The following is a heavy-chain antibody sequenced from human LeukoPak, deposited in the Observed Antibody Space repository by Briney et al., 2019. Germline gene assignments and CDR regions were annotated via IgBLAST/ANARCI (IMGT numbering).Heavy chain of an antibody. CDR2: IYYSGST. Sequence: PSETLSLTCTVSGGSINSYYWTWIRQSPGKGLEWIGYIYYSGSTHYNPSLNSRVTISMDTSKNHFSLKLSSVTAADTAIYYCARTSRHFYGSGSNLTPWPADMDVWGQGTKVTVSS. CDR3: ARTSRHFYGSGSNLTPWPADMDV. J-gene: IGHJ6*02. D-gene: IGHD3-10*01. CDR1: GGSINSYY. V-gene: IGHV4-59*01.